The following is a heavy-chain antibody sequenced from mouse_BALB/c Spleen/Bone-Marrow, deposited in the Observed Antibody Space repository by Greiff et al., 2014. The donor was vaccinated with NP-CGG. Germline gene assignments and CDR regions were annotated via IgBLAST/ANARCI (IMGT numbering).Heavy chain of an antibody. V-gene: IGHV5-17*02. CDR2: ISSGSSTI. CDR3: AKTYYEPAAWFAY. Sequence: EVQLVESGGGLVQPGGSLKLSCAASGFTFSSFGMHWVRQAPEKGLEWVAYISSGSSTIYYADKVKGRFTISRDNPKNTLFLQMTSLRSEDTSRYYYAKTYYEPAAWFAYWGQGTLVTVSA. D-gene: IGHD1-1*02. CDR1: GFTFSSFG. J-gene: IGHJ3*01.